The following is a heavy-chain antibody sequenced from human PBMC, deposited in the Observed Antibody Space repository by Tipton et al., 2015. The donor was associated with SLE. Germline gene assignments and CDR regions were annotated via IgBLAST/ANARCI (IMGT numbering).Heavy chain of an antibody. V-gene: IGHV1-3*01. D-gene: IGHD2-2*02. J-gene: IGHJ1*01. Sequence: QLVQSGAEVKKPGASVKVSCKASGYTFTSYAMHWVRQDPGQRLEWMGWINAGNGNTKYSQKFQGRVTITRDTSASTAYMELSSLRSEDTAVYYCANVYCSSTSCYRYFQHWGQGTLVTVSS. CDR1: GYTFTSYA. CDR2: INAGNGNT. CDR3: ANVYCSSTSCYRYFQH.